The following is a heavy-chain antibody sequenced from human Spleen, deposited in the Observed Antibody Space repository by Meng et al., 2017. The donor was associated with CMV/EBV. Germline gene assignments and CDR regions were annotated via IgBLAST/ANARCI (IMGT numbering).Heavy chain of an antibody. D-gene: IGHD2-2*01. CDR3: AKDHCSSTSCSGA. CDR2: ISGSGGST. V-gene: IGHV3-23*01. J-gene: IGHJ5*02. CDR1: GVTFSSYA. Sequence: AAYGVTFSSYAMSWVRQAPGKGLGWVSAISGSGGSTYYADSVKGRFTISRDNSKNTLYLQMNSLRAEDTAVYYCAKDHCSSTSCSGAWGQGTLVTVSS.